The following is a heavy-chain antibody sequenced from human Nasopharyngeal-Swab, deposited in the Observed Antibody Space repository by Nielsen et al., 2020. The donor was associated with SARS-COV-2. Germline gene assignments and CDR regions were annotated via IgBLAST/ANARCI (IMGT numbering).Heavy chain of an antibody. Sequence: GGSLRLSCAASGFTFSTAWMSWVRQASGKGLEWVGRIGDKAHNYATTYAASVKGRFTISRDDSKNTAFLQMDSLNTEDTALYYCTTDYYFDYWGQGTLVTVSS. CDR3: TTDYYFDY. D-gene: IGHD4/OR15-4a*01. CDR2: IGDKAHNYAT. J-gene: IGHJ4*02. CDR1: GFTFSTAW. V-gene: IGHV3-73*01.